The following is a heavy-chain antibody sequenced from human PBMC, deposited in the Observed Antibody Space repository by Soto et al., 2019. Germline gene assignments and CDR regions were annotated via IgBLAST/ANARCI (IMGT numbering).Heavy chain of an antibody. CDR3: ARVQIVVVVGGTPADY. CDR1: GYIFSTHG. V-gene: IGHV1-18*01. CDR2: IKPYNGKR. J-gene: IGHJ4*02. Sequence: QVQLEQSGAEVKKSGASVKVSCKASGYIFSTHGINWVRQAPGQGLEWMGWIKPYNGKRKYAQKFQGRDTMTTETSTKTAYIELRRLRSDDTAVYYCARVQIVVVVGGTPADYWGQGTLVTVSS. D-gene: IGHD2-15*01.